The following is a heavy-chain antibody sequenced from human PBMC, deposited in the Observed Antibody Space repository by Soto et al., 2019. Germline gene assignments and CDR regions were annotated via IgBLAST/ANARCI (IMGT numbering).Heavy chain of an antibody. D-gene: IGHD3-22*01. CDR2: IIPIFGTA. CDR1: GGTFSIYS. Sequence: SVKVSCKASGGTFSIYSISWVRQAPGQGLEWMGGIIPIFGTANYAQKFQGRVTITADESTSTAYMELSSLRSEDTAVYYCAREETYXYDSSGYYFXDYWG. V-gene: IGHV1-69*13. CDR3: AREETYXYDSSGYYFXDY. J-gene: IGHJ4*01.